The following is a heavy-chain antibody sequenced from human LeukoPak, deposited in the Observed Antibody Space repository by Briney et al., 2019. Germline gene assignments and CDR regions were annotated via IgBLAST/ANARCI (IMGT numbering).Heavy chain of an antibody. CDR3: AREGDYVWGSYRGLDY. V-gene: IGHV3-30*03. D-gene: IGHD3-16*02. J-gene: IGHJ4*02. CDR2: ISYDGSNK. CDR1: GFTFSSYG. Sequence: GRSLRLSCAASGFTFSSYGMHWVRQAPGKGLEWVAVISYDGSNKYYADSVKGRFTISRDNSKNTLYLQMNSLRAEDTAVYYCAREGDYVWGSYRGLDYWGQGTLVTVSS.